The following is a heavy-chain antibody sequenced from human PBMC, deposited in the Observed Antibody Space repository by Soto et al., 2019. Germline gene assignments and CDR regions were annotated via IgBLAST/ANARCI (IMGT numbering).Heavy chain of an antibody. CDR3: ARDLATIDV. V-gene: IGHV1-18*01. CDR1: GYTFTSYG. CDR2: IRAYNGNT. J-gene: IGHJ6*02. Sequence: QVQLVQSGAEVKKPGASVKVSCKASGYTFTSYGISWVRQAPGQGLEWMGWIRAYNGNTNYAQKLQGRVTMTTDTPTCTANMVLKSARSDDRAVYYCARDLATIDVWSQGTTVTVSS.